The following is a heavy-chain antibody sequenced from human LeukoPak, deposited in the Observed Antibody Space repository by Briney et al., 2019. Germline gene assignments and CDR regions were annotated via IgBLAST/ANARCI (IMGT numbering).Heavy chain of an antibody. CDR3: ARDRSAAYYRDYFDY. J-gene: IGHJ4*02. V-gene: IGHV4-59*12. D-gene: IGHD3-22*01. Sequence: SETLSLTCTVSGGSISSYYWSWIRQPPGKGLEWIGYIYYSGSINYSPSLKSRVTMSVDTSKNRFYLKLTSVTAADTALYYCARDRSAAYYRDYFDYWSQGVLVTVSS. CDR2: IYYSGSI. CDR1: GGSISSYY.